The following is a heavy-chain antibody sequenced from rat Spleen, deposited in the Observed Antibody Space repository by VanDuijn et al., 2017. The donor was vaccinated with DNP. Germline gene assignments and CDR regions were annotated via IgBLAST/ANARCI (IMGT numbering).Heavy chain of an antibody. CDR1: GFTFSDYY. V-gene: IGHV5-7*01. D-gene: IGHD1-12*03. CDR2: ISPDGSTT. Sequence: EVQLVESGGGLVQPGRSLKLSCAASGFTFSDYYMTWVRQAPTKSLEWVATISPDGSTTYYRDSVRDRFTISRDNARNTLYLQMNSLRSEDTATYYCATSGYGYDGYPFAYWGQGTLVTVSS. CDR3: ATSGYGYDGYPFAY. J-gene: IGHJ3*01.